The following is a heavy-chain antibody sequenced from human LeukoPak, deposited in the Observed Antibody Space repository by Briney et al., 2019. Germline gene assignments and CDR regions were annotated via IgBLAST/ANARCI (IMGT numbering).Heavy chain of an antibody. J-gene: IGHJ3*01. V-gene: IGHV3-7*01. CDR1: GFPFSTFW. CDR2: IIQDGSER. D-gene: IGHD3-16*01. CDR3: AREGASTISHAFDV. Sequence: GGSLTLSCAASGFPFSTFWMAWVRQAPGKGLEWVANIIQDGSERYYVGSVKGRFTISRDNAKNSLFLQMNSLRAEDTAVYYCAREGASTISHAFDVWGQGTMVTVSS.